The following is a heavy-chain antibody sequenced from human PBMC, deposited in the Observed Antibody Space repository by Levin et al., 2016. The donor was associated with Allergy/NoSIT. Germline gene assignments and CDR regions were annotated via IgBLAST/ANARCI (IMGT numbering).Heavy chain of an antibody. CDR2: IYPSDSDT. CDR1: GYNFADYW. D-gene: IGHD1-1*01. J-gene: IGHJ4*02. V-gene: IGHV5-51*01. CDR3: ARRGTNLGPILEFDS. Sequence: GGSLRLSCQGSGYNFADYWIGWVRQMPGKGLEWMGIIYPSDSDTRYSPSFHGQVTISADKSISTAYLQWSSLKASDTAVYYCARRGTNLGPILEFDSWGQGALVTVSS.